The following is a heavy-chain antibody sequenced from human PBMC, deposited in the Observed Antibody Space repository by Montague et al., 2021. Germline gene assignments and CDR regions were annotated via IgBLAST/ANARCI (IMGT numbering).Heavy chain of an antibody. CDR3: ARDYYGSGRGKDYFDY. D-gene: IGHD3-10*01. CDR2: ISSSSSYI. Sequence: SLRLSCAASGFTFRSYTMNWVRQAPGKGLEWFSSISSSSSYIYYTDSVKGRFTISRDNSKNSLYLQMNSLRAEDTAVYYCARDYYGSGRGKDYFDYWGQGTLVSVSS. CDR1: GFTFRSYT. V-gene: IGHV3-21*01. J-gene: IGHJ4*02.